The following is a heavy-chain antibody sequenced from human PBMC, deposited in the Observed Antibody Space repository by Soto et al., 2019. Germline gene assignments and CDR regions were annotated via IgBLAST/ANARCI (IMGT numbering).Heavy chain of an antibody. D-gene: IGHD2-21*02. Sequence: PSATLSLTCAVSGGSISSINYSWGWIRQPPGKGLEWIGAIHYSGTTYNNPSLRSRVSMSIDTSKDQFSLKLKSVTAADTALYFCARQRTSVVTQAYFDVWGPGSLVTVS. CDR1: GGSISSINYS. CDR2: IHYSGTT. CDR3: ARQRTSVVTQAYFDV. V-gene: IGHV4-39*01. J-gene: IGHJ4*02.